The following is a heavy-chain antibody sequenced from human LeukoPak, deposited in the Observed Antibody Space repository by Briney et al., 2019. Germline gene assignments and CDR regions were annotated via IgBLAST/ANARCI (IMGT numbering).Heavy chain of an antibody. Sequence: GGSLRLSCAASGFTVGSNYMSWVRQAPGKGLEWVSVIYSGGSTYYADSVKGRFTISRDNSKNTLYLQMNSLRAEDTAVYYCARVGDYGDYFDYWGQGTLVTVSS. CDR1: GFTVGSNY. D-gene: IGHD4-17*01. J-gene: IGHJ4*02. CDR2: IYSGGST. V-gene: IGHV3-66*01. CDR3: ARVGDYGDYFDY.